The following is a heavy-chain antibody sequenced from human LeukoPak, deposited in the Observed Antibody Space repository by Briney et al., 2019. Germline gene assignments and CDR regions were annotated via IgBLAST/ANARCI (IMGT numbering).Heavy chain of an antibody. D-gene: IGHD6-13*01. Sequence: PSETLSLTCTVSGGSISSGDYYWSWIRQPPGKGLEWIGYIYYSGSTYYNPSLKSRVTISVDTSKNQFSLKLSSVTAADTAVYYCARDRPGSSPSFDYWGQGTLVTVSS. CDR1: GGSISSGDYY. V-gene: IGHV4-30-4*01. CDR3: ARDRPGSSPSFDY. CDR2: IYYSGST. J-gene: IGHJ4*02.